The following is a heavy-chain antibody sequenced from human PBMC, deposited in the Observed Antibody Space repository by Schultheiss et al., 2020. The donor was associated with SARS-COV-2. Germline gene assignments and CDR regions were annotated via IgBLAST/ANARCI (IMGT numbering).Heavy chain of an antibody. CDR2: IYHSGST. CDR3: ARAHCSGGSCYAFDY. CDR1: GFTFSSYSM. J-gene: IGHJ4*02. V-gene: IGHV4-4*02. Sequence: GSLRLSCAASGFTFSSYSMNWVRQPPGKGLEWIGEIYHSGSTNYNPSLKSRVTISVDKSKNQFSLKLSSVTAADTAVYYCARAHCSGGSCYAFDYWGQGTLVTVSS. D-gene: IGHD2-15*01.